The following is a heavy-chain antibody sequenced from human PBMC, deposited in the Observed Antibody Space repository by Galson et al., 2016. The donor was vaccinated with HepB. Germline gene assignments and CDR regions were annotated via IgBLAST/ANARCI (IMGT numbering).Heavy chain of an antibody. CDR2: IKSDGSSR. Sequence: SLRLSCAASGFIFSGYWMHWVRQVPGKGLVWVSRIKSDGSSRTYADSVKGRFTISRDNAKSTLYLQMNSLRDDDTAVYYCAREGVTVDAVAIWGQGTMVTVAS. CDR3: AREGVTVDAVAI. CDR1: GFIFSGYW. V-gene: IGHV3-74*01. D-gene: IGHD2-21*02. J-gene: IGHJ3*02.